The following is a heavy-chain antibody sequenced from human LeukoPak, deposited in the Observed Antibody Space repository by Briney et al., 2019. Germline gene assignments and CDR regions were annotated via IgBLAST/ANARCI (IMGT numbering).Heavy chain of an antibody. D-gene: IGHD3-3*01. CDR2: ISSSSSYI. CDR1: GFTFSSYS. CDR3: ARDMGLRFLEWLLFVGMDA. V-gene: IGHV3-21*01. Sequence: PGGSLRLSCAASGFTFSSYSMNWVRQAPGRGLEWVSSISSSSSYIYYADSVKGRFTISRDNAKNSLYLQLNSLRAEDTAVYYCARDMGLRFLEWLLFVGMDAWGQGTTVTVSS. J-gene: IGHJ6*02.